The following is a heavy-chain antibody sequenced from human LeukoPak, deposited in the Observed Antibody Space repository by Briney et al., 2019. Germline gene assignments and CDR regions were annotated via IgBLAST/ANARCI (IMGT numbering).Heavy chain of an antibody. CDR2: FGGSGDST. CDR1: GFSVGSNA. V-gene: IGHV3-23*01. D-gene: IGHD1-14*01. Sequence: GSLRLSCAASGFSVGSNAKFWVRQTPGKGLEWVSHFGGSGDSTYYADSVKGRFTISRDSSTNTFYLRMNSLRAEDTAVYYCAKARRGLGYYFDDWGQGTLVTVSS. CDR3: AKARRGLGYYFDD. J-gene: IGHJ4*02.